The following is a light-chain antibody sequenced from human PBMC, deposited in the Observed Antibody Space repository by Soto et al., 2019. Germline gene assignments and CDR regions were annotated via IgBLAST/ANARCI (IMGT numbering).Light chain of an antibody. Sequence: QSVLTQPASVSGSPGQSITISCTGTSGDIGTYNTVSWYQHHPGKAPKLLIFDVSYRPSGVSDRFSGSKSGNTASLTISGLQAEDDAHYYCTSFTGRATLVVFGGGTQLTVL. V-gene: IGLV2-14*03. J-gene: IGLJ2*01. CDR3: TSFTGRATLVV. CDR1: SGDIGTYNT. CDR2: DVS.